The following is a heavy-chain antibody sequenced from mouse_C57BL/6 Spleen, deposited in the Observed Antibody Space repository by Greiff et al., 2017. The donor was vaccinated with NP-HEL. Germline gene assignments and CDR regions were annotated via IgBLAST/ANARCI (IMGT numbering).Heavy chain of an antibody. J-gene: IGHJ4*01. D-gene: IGHD1-1*01. CDR1: GFNIKDYY. CDR3: TSYYGSSSLYYAMDY. CDR2: IDPEDGDT. Sequence: VQLQQSGAELVRPGASVKLSCTASGFNIKDYYMHWVKQRPEQGLEWIGRIDPEDGDTEYAPKFQGKATMTADTSSNTAYLQLSSLTSEDTAVYYCTSYYGSSSLYYAMDYWGQGTSVTVSA. V-gene: IGHV14-1*01.